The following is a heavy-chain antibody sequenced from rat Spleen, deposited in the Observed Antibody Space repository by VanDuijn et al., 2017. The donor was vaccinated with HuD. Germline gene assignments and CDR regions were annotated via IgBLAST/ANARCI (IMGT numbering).Heavy chain of an antibody. CDR3: ATHGSGYLYVMDA. CDR2: ISYDGSST. Sequence: EVQLVESGGGLVQPGRSLKLSCAASGFTFSNYGMAWVRQAPTKGLEWVATISYDGSSTYYRDSVKGRFTISRDNAKSTLYLQMDSLRSEDTATYYWATHGSGYLYVMDAWGQGASVTVSS. CDR1: GFTFSNYG. J-gene: IGHJ4*01. D-gene: IGHD1-1*01. V-gene: IGHV5-29*01.